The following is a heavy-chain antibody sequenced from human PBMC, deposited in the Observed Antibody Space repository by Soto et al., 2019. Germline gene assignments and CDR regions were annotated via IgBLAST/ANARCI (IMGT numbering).Heavy chain of an antibody. Sequence: QVQLVQSGAEVKKPGASVKVSCKASGYTFTAYYLHWVRQAPGQGLEWMGWINPNSGATNYAQKFQGRVTVTRDTSINTVYMEMSRLRSDDTAIYYCARDRGVVTADTWGQGTMVTVSS. V-gene: IGHV1-2*02. CDR1: GYTFTAYY. CDR2: INPNSGAT. CDR3: ARDRGVVTADT. D-gene: IGHD2-21*02. J-gene: IGHJ3*02.